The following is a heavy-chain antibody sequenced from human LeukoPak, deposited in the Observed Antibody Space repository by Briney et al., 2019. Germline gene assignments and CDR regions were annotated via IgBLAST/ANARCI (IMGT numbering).Heavy chain of an antibody. CDR1: GGSISSGDYY. Sequence: SETLSLTCTVSGGSISSGDYYWSWIRQPPGKGLEWIGYIYYSGSTNYNPSLKSRVTISVDTSKNQFSLKLSSVTAADTAVYYCARVDLDYGDYYIGYWGQGTLVTVSS. V-gene: IGHV4-61*08. CDR3: ARVDLDYGDYYIGY. J-gene: IGHJ4*02. D-gene: IGHD4-17*01. CDR2: IYYSGST.